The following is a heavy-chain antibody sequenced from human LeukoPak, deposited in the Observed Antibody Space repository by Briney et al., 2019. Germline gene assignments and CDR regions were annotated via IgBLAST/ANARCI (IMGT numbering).Heavy chain of an antibody. J-gene: IGHJ1*01. CDR3: AKRVVVGATSPYSDFQD. CDR2: ISGSGVTT. Sequence: GGSLRLSCAASGFTFSSYAMGWVRQAPGKGLEWVSAISGSGVTTHYAGSVKGRFSISRDNSKNTLYLQMDSLRAEDTALYYCAKRVVVGATSPYSDFQDWGQGTLVTVSS. V-gene: IGHV3-23*01. D-gene: IGHD1-26*01. CDR1: GFTFSSYA.